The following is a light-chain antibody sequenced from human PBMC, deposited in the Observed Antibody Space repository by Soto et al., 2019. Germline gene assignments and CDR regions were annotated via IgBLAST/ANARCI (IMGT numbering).Light chain of an antibody. V-gene: IGKV3-20*01. CDR2: GAS. J-gene: IGKJ1*01. CDR1: QTVSSNY. CDR3: QQYDTSQQT. Sequence: EVMLTQSPGTLSLSPGERATLSCRASQTVSSNYLAWYQQKSGQAPRLLLYGASNRATGIPARFGGSGSGAGFPPTSMRLEREDFTVYYCQQYDTSQQTFGQGTKVEFK.